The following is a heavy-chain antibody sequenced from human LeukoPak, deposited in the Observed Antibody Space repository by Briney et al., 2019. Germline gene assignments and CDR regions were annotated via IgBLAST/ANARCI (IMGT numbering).Heavy chain of an antibody. Sequence: GGSLRLSCAASGFTFSSYWMSWVRQAPGKGLEWVANIKQDGSEKYYVDSVKGRFTISRDNAKNTLYLQMNSLRAEDTAVYYCARVSPEGDYDYWGQGTLVTVSS. D-gene: IGHD4-17*01. CDR2: IKQDGSEK. J-gene: IGHJ4*02. CDR3: ARVSPEGDYDY. V-gene: IGHV3-7*01. CDR1: GFTFSSYW.